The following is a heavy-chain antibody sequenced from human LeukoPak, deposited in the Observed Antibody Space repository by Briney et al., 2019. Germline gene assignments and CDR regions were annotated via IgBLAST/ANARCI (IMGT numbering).Heavy chain of an antibody. CDR2: VSSSSGTTT. D-gene: IGHD1-26*01. Sequence: GGSLRLSCAASRFTFSNYGMHWVRQAPGKGLEWVAVVSSSSGTTTYYADSVKGRFTISRDNAKNSLYLQMNSLRAEDTAVYYCARDCIEGPCDIWGQGTMVTVSS. V-gene: IGHV3-30*03. J-gene: IGHJ3*02. CDR3: ARDCIEGPCDI. CDR1: RFTFSNYG.